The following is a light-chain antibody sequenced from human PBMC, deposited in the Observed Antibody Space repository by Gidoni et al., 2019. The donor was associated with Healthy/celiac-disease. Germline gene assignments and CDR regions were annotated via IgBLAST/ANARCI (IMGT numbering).Light chain of an antibody. CDR2: DVS. Sequence: QSALTQPASVSGSPGQSITISCTGTSSDVGGYNYVSWYQQHPGKAPKLMIYDVSNRPSGVSNRFAGYKSGNTASLTISGLQAEDEADYYCSSYTSSSPVGFGGGTKLTVL. V-gene: IGLV2-14*01. J-gene: IGLJ2*01. CDR3: SSYTSSSPVG. CDR1: SSDVGGYNY.